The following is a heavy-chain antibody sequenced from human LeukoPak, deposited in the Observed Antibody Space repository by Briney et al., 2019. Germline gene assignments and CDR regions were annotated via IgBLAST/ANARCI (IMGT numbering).Heavy chain of an antibody. CDR1: GYTFTSYD. Sequence: WASVKVSCKASGYTFTSYDINWVRQAPGQGLEWMGWMNPNSGNTGYAQKFQGRVTMTRNTSISTAYMELSSLRSEDAAVYYCARGGYYDSSGSFDYWGQGTLVTVSS. V-gene: IGHV1-8*01. D-gene: IGHD3-22*01. CDR3: ARGGYYDSSGSFDY. CDR2: MNPNSGNT. J-gene: IGHJ4*02.